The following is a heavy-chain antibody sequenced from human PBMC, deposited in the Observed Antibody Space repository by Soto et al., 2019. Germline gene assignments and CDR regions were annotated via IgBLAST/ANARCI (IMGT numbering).Heavy chain of an antibody. D-gene: IGHD4-4*01. Sequence: PSETLSLTSAVSGGSIGSGGYSWTWIRQPPGKGLEWIGYIYDSGTTYYNPSLKSRVTISVDRSKNQFSLNLRSVTAADTAVYYCAREYSSTYSRYFDYWGQGTLVTVSS. CDR2: IYDSGTT. CDR3: AREYSSTYSRYFDY. J-gene: IGHJ4*02. V-gene: IGHV4-30-2*01. CDR1: GGSIGSGGYS.